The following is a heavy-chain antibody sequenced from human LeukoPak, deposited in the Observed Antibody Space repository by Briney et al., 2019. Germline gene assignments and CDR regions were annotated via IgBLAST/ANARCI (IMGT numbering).Heavy chain of an antibody. V-gene: IGHV3-66*01. Sequence: GGSLRLSCAASGFTVSSNYMSWVRQAPGKGLEWVSVIYSGGSTYYADSVKGRFTISRDNAKNQLYLQMNNLGVEDTALYYCARDYCSGASCLRIQTLDSWGQGTLVTVSS. CDR2: IYSGGST. J-gene: IGHJ4*02. CDR1: GFTVSSNY. D-gene: IGHD2-15*01. CDR3: ARDYCSGASCLRIQTLDS.